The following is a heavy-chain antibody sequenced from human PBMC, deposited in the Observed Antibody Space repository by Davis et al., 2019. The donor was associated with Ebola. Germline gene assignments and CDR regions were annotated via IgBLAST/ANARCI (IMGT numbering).Heavy chain of an antibody. CDR3: ARDGENYSDLDY. Sequence: GGSLRLSCEASGFTFSSHSINWVRQAPGKGLEWVSSISGSSTYIYYADSVKGRFTISRDNAENSLYLQMNSLRAEDTTVYYCARDGENYSDLDYWGQGTLVTVSS. D-gene: IGHD3-10*01. V-gene: IGHV3-21*01. CDR1: GFTFSSHS. CDR2: ISGSSTYI. J-gene: IGHJ4*02.